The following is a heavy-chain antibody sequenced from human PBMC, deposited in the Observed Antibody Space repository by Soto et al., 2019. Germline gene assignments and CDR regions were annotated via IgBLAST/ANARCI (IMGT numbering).Heavy chain of an antibody. Sequence: PGVSLRLSCAASGYTFNSYGMHWVRQAPGKGLEWVAVIWYDGSNKYYADSVKGRFTISRDNSKNTLYLQMNSLRAEDTAVYYCERDGYNWNYPSYFDYWGQGTLVTVSS. D-gene: IGHD1-7*01. CDR2: IWYDGSNK. CDR3: ERDGYNWNYPSYFDY. J-gene: IGHJ4*02. CDR1: GYTFNSYG. V-gene: IGHV3-33*01.